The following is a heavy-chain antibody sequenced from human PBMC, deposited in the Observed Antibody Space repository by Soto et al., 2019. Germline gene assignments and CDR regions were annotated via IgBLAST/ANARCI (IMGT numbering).Heavy chain of an antibody. CDR3: ARVYRTLVTSYSLDV. V-gene: IGHV4-30-4*01. D-gene: IGHD2-21*02. CDR2: IYYSGST. CDR1: GGSISSGDYY. Sequence: SETLSVTCTVSGGSISSGDYYWSWIRQPPGKGLEWIGYIYYSGSTYYNPSLKSRVTISLDTSKNHFSLKLSSVTDADTAAYYCARVYRTLVTSYSLDVWGQGTTVTVS. J-gene: IGHJ6*02.